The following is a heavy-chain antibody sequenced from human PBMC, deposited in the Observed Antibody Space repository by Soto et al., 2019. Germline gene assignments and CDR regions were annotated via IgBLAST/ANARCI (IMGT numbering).Heavy chain of an antibody. CDR1: GFIFSTYW. D-gene: IGHD1-7*01. V-gene: IGHV3-74*01. CDR2: INNDGST. J-gene: IGHJ5*02. CDR3: VRAMNYQPSDP. Sequence: EVQLVESGGGLVQPGGSLRLSCAGSGFIFSTYWMHWVRQAPGKGLVWVSRINNDGSTTYADSVKGRFTISRDNAKNTLYLQMNSLRAEDTAVYFCVRAMNYQPSDPGGLGTLVTVSS.